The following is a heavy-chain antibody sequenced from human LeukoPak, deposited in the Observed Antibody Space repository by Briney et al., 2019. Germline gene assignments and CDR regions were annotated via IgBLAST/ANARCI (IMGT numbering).Heavy chain of an antibody. D-gene: IGHD2-15*01. CDR2: TYYRSKWYN. V-gene: IGHV6-1*01. CDR3: AKDLGYCSGGSCYSWIDY. CDR1: GDSVSSNSAA. J-gene: IGHJ4*02. Sequence: SQTLSLTCAISGDSVSSNSAAWNWIRQSPSRGLEWLGRTYYRSKWYNDYAVSVKSRITINPDTSKNQFSLQLNSVTPEDTAVYYCAKDLGYCSGGSCYSWIDYWGQGTLVTVSS.